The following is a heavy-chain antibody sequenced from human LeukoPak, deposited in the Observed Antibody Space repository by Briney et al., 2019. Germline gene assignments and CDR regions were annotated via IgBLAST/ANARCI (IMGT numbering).Heavy chain of an antibody. CDR1: GFTFTSYA. J-gene: IGHJ6*02. D-gene: IGHD6-19*01. CDR3: ARGTPSSSGWLYYGMDV. V-gene: IGHV3-23*01. Sequence: GGSLRLSCAASGFTFTSYAMSWVRQAPGKGLEWVSGISGSGTSTYYADSVKGRFTIFRDNSKNTLYLQMNSLRAEDTAVYYCARGTPSSSGWLYYGMDVWGQGTTVTVSS. CDR2: ISGSGTST.